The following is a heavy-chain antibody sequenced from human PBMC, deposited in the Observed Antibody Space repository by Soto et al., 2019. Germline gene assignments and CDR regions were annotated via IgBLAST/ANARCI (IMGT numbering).Heavy chain of an antibody. V-gene: IGHV4-61*01. Sequence: PSETLSLTCTVSGGSVSSGSYYWSWIRQPPGKGLEWIGDIYYSGSTYYDPALKSRVTISVDTSKNQFSLKLSSVTAADTAVYYCAGDGKEVHYYDFGGGPLAYYYYYGMDVWGQGTTVTVSS. D-gene: IGHD3-3*01. CDR1: GGSVSSGSYY. CDR2: IYYSGST. CDR3: AGDGKEVHYYDFGGGPLAYYYYYGMDV. J-gene: IGHJ6*02.